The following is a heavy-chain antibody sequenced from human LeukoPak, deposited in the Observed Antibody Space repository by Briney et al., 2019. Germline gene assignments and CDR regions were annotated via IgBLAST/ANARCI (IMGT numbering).Heavy chain of an antibody. J-gene: IGHJ3*02. CDR3: ARDPPRSATIWAFDI. CDR2: TSSYNGHT. Sequence: ASVKVSCKAFGYTFTDYGITWVRQAPGQGLEWMGWTSSYNGHTNYIQKYQGRVAMSADPSTNTAFMELRSLTSDDTAVYYCARDPPRSATIWAFDIWGQGTTIIVSS. V-gene: IGHV1-18*01. D-gene: IGHD2-21*01. CDR1: GYTFTDYG.